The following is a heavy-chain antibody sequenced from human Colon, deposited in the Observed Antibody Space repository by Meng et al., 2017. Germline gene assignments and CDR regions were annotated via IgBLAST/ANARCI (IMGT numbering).Heavy chain of an antibody. Sequence: GESLKISCAASGFIFTNAWMTWVRQAQGKGLEWVGRIKTNTDGGTTDYAAPVKGRFTISRDDSKNTVYLQMNSLKVDDTAVYFCTTLDDYDLDYWGQGTLVTVSS. CDR3: TTLDDYDLDY. CDR1: GFIFTNAW. D-gene: IGHD4-17*01. J-gene: IGHJ4*02. CDR2: IKTNTDGGTT. V-gene: IGHV3-15*01.